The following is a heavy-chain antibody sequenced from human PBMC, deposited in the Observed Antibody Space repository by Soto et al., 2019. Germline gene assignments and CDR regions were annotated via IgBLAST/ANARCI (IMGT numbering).Heavy chain of an antibody. D-gene: IGHD6-19*01. Sequence: PGGSLRLSCAASGFTFSSYAMSWVRQAPGKGLEWVSAISGSGDTTYYPDSVKGRFTISRDNSKNTLYLQLNRLRAEDTAVYYCAKWGGYSSGQSDYWGQGTLVTVSS. CDR3: AKWGGYSSGQSDY. CDR2: ISGSGDTT. V-gene: IGHV3-23*01. CDR1: GFTFSSYA. J-gene: IGHJ4*02.